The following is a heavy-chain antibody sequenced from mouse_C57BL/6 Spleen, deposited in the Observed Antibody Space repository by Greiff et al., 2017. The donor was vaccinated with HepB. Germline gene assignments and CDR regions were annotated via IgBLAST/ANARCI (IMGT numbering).Heavy chain of an antibody. D-gene: IGHD4-1*01. CDR2: IYIGNGYT. Sequence: VQLKESGAELVRPGSSVKMSCKTSGYTFTSYGINWVKQRPGQGLEWIGYIYIGNGYTEYNEKFKGKATLTSDTSSSTAYMQLSSLTSEDSAIYFCARGETGTGPWFAYWGQGTLVTVSA. J-gene: IGHJ3*01. V-gene: IGHV1-58*01. CDR3: ARGETGTGPWFAY. CDR1: GYTFTSYG.